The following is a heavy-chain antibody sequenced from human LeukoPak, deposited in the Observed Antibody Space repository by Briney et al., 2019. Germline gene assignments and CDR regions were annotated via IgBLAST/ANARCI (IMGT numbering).Heavy chain of an antibody. V-gene: IGHV3-30-3*01. CDR1: GFTFSSYA. J-gene: IGHJ4*02. CDR3: ARVGKPYYYDSSGYLPIDY. Sequence: GGSLRLSCAASGFTFSSYAMHWVRQAPGKGPEWVAVISYDGSNKYYADSVKGRFTISRDNSKNTLYLQMNSLRAEDTAVYYCARVGKPYYYDSSGYLPIDYWGQGTLVTVSS. CDR2: ISYDGSNK. D-gene: IGHD3-22*01.